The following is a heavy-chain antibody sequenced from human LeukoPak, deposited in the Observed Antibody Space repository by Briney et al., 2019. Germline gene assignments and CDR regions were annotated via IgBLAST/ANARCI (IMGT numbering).Heavy chain of an antibody. V-gene: IGHV4-59*01. CDR2: IYYSGST. D-gene: IGHD1-26*01. Sequence: TPSETLSLTCTVSGGSISSYYWSWIRQPPGKGLEWIGYIYYSGSTNYNPSLKSRVTISVDTSKNQFSLKLSSVTAADTAVYYCARSPPVGATTGDYYYYYYMDVWGKGTTVTVSS. CDR3: ARSPPVGATTGDYYYYYYMDV. J-gene: IGHJ6*03. CDR1: GGSISSYY.